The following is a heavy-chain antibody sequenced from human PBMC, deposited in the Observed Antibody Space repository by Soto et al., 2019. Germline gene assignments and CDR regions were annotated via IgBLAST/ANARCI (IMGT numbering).Heavy chain of an antibody. CDR3: ARHGYSSSSYYYYGMDV. D-gene: IGHD6-6*01. CDR1: GYSFTSYW. CDR2: IYPGDSDT. Sequence: PVESLKISCKGSGYSFTSYWIGWVRQMPGKGLEWMGIIYPGDSDTRYSPSFQGQVTISADKSISTAYLQWSSLKASDTAMYYCARHGYSSSSYYYYGMDVWGQGTTVTVSS. J-gene: IGHJ6*02. V-gene: IGHV5-51*01.